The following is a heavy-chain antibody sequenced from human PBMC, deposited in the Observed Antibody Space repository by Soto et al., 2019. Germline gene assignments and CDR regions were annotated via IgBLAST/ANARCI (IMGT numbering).Heavy chain of an antibody. CDR2: IYYSGST. CDR1: GGSISSGGYY. Sequence: PSETLSLTCTVSGGSISSGGYYWSWIRQHPGKGLGWIGYIYYSGSTYYNPSLKSRVTISVDTSKNQFSLKLSSVTAADTAVYYCAREDTATHYYMDVWGKGTTVTVSS. D-gene: IGHD5-18*01. CDR3: AREDTATHYYMDV. V-gene: IGHV4-31*03. J-gene: IGHJ6*03.